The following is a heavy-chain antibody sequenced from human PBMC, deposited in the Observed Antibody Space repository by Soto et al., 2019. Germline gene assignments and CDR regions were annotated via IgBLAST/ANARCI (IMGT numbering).Heavy chain of an antibody. D-gene: IGHD2-8*02. J-gene: IGHJ5*02. Sequence: QLQLVQYGAEVKKPGASVKVSCKAYGYTFSSYDITWVRQAAGQGLEWRGWVNPNSGDTDYTQKFQGSVAITRDTSTTTAYLALTTLRSDYTTVNYCGRKVFLYWFVYLWRLATLVTLSS. CDR2: VNPNSGDT. V-gene: IGHV1-8*02. CDR3: GRKVFLYWFVYL. CDR1: GYTFSSYD.